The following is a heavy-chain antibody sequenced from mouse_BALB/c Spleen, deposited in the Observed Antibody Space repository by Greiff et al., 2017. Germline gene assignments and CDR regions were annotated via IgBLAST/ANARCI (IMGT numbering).Heavy chain of an antibody. CDR2: INPSTGYT. Sequence: QVQLKQSGAELAKPGASVKMSCKASGYTFTSYWMHWVKQRPGQGLEWIGYINPSTGYTEYNQKFKDKATLTADKSSSTAYMQLSSLTSEDSAVYYCASHYDYDGYWGQGTTLTVSS. CDR3: ASHYDYDGY. D-gene: IGHD2-4*01. CDR1: GYTFTSYW. J-gene: IGHJ2*01. V-gene: IGHV1-7*01.